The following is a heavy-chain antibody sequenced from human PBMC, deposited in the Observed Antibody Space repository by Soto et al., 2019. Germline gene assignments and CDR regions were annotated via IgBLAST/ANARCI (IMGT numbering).Heavy chain of an antibody. CDR1: GYTFIGYC. CDR3: ARDSNIPVDN. J-gene: IGHJ4*02. CDR2: ISADNFGT. V-gene: IGHV1-2*02. Sequence: ASVKVSCKVSGYTFIGYCLHLVRLAPGQGMEWIGVISADNFGTNYAQKFGGRVTITSDTSTSTGHIKLSRLRSDDAAMYYCARDSNIPVDNWGQGTQVTVSS.